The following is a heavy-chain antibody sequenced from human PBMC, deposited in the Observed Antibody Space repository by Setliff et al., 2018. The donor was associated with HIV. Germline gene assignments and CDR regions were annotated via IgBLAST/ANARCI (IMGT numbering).Heavy chain of an antibody. CDR2: INGGNGNT. Sequence: ASVKVSCKASGYTFTAFGMNWLRQAPGQGPEWMGWINGGNGNTKYSQKFQGRVTISRDTSASTLYVELSSLTSEDTAVYYCARDSIPMVRGVIQYNWFDPWGQGTLVTVSS. V-gene: IGHV1-3*01. CDR3: ARDSIPMVRGVIQYNWFDP. J-gene: IGHJ5*02. CDR1: GYTFTAFG. D-gene: IGHD3-10*01.